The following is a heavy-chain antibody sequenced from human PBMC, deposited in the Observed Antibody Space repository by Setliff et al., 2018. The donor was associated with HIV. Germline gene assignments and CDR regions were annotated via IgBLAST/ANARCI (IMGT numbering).Heavy chain of an antibody. CDR1: GFTFSSYA. V-gene: IGHV3-23*01. Sequence: PGGSLRLSCAASGFTFSSYAMSWVRQTPGKGLEWVSFISSSAGSTYYSDSVKGRFTISRDNSKNMLYLQMNSLRADDTAVYYCVRGTLDFWGQGNLVTVSS. J-gene: IGHJ4*02. CDR3: VRGTLDF. CDR2: ISSSAGST.